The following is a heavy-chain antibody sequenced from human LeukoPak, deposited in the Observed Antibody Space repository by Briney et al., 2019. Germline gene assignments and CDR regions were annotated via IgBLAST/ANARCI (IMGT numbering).Heavy chain of an antibody. CDR2: IYNGEKT. Sequence: PSETLSLTCIVSGASTSIFYWSWIRQPPPKGLEWLGYIYNGEKTKYTPSLKSRVTMSVDTSKNQFSLKLTSLTAADTAIYYCAQTTGWPGFDYWGQGALVTVSS. D-gene: IGHD6-19*01. J-gene: IGHJ4*02. V-gene: IGHV4-59*08. CDR1: GASTSIFY. CDR3: AQTTGWPGFDY.